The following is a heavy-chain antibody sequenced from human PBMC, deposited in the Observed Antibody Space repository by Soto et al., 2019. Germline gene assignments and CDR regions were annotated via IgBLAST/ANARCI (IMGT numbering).Heavy chain of an antibody. CDR2: IILPFGTP. CDR3: ARGPDYEGYFDY. D-gene: IGHD4-17*01. CDR1: GGTFSNYA. J-gene: IGHJ4*02. V-gene: IGHV1-69*12. Sequence: QVRLVQSEAEVKKPGSSVKVSCKASGGTFSNYAISWVRQAPGQGLEWMGVIILPFGTPNYAQTFQGRVTITADESTTTAYMELSGLRSEDTAVYYCARGPDYEGYFDYWGRGTLVTVSS.